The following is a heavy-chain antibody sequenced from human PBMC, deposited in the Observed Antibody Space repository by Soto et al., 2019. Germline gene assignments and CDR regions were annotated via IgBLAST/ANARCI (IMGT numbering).Heavy chain of an antibody. CDR2: ISTSGSTI. V-gene: IGHV3-48*03. CDR3: ARGVTIFGVAPLHYYYYYGMDV. CDR1: GFTFSSYE. D-gene: IGHD3-3*01. J-gene: IGHJ6*02. Sequence: PGGSLRLSCAASGFTFSSYEMNWVRQAPGKGLEWVSYISTSGSTIYYADTVKGRFNISRGNAKNSLYLQMNSMRAEDTAVFYCARGVTIFGVAPLHYYYYYGMDVWGQGTTVTVSS.